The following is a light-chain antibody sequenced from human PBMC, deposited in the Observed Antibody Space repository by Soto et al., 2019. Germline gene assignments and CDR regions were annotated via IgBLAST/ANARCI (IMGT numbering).Light chain of an antibody. CDR2: ADT. J-gene: IGLJ1*01. CDR3: QSYDSTLSARYV. V-gene: IGLV1-40*01. Sequence: QSVLTQPPSVSGAPGQRVTISCNGSSSNIGAGYDVHWYQQLPGTAPKLLIYADTSRPSGVPGRFSGSKSGTSASLAITGLQADDEADYYCQSYDSTLSARYVFGTGTKLTVL. CDR1: SSNIGAGYD.